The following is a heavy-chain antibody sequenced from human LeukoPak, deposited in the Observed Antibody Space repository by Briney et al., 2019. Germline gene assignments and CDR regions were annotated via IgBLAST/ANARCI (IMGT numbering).Heavy chain of an antibody. CDR1: GITVSSSY. CDR2: IYSGGGT. V-gene: IGHV3-66*01. Sequence: PGGSLRLSCAASGITVSSSYMSWVSLAPGKGLEWVSAIYSGGGTYYADSVKGSFTISRDNSKNTLYLQMNSLRAEDTAVYYCARVYGQMIDYWGQGTLVTVSS. D-gene: IGHD2-8*01. J-gene: IGHJ4*02. CDR3: ARVYGQMIDY.